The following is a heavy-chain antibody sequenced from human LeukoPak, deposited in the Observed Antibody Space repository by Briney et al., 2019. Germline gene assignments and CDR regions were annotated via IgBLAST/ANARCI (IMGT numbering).Heavy chain of an antibody. V-gene: IGHV4-31*03. CDR3: ARKMDGSGYYYETGGFDP. CDR2: IYYSGST. D-gene: IGHD3-22*01. CDR1: GGSISSGGYY. Sequence: PSQTLSLTCTVSGGSISSGGYYWSWIRQHPGKGLEWIGYIYYSGSTYYNPSLESRLTISVDTSKNQFSLKLSSVTAADTAVYYCARKMDGSGYYYETGGFDPWGQGTLVTVSS. J-gene: IGHJ5*02.